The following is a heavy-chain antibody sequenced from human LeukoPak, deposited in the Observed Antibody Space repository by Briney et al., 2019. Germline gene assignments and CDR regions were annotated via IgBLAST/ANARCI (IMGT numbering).Heavy chain of an antibody. V-gene: IGHV1-69*05. Sequence: GASVKVSCKASGGTFSSYAISWVRQAPEQGLEWMGGIIPIFGTANYAQKFQGRVTITTDESTSTAYMELSSLRSEDTAVYYCARVLAPEWHPTNNWFDPWGQGTLVTVSS. J-gene: IGHJ5*02. CDR3: ARVLAPEWHPTNNWFDP. D-gene: IGHD3-3*01. CDR1: GGTFSSYA. CDR2: IIPIFGTA.